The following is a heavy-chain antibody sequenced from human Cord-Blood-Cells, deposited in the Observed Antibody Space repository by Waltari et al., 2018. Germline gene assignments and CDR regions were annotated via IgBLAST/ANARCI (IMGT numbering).Heavy chain of an antibody. V-gene: IGHV3-15*01. J-gene: IGHJ3*02. D-gene: IGHD3-10*01. Sequence: EVQLVESGGGLVKPGGSLRLSCAASGVTFSNAWMGWVRPVTGKGLEWIGRIKSKTDGGTTDYAAPVKGRFTISRDDSKNTQYLQMNSLKTDYTAVYYCTTDRGVRALDAFDIWGQGTMVTVSS. CDR1: GVTFSNAW. CDR2: IKSKTDGGTT. CDR3: TTDRGVRALDAFDI.